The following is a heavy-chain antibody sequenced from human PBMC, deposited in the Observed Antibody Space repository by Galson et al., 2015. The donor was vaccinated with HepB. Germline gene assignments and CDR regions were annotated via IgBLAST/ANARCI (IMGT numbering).Heavy chain of an antibody. J-gene: IGHJ4*02. CDR2: INADGSEK. CDR3: ARARRHSTPDPHHFDY. D-gene: IGHD6-13*01. Sequence: SLRLSCAASGFTLRNYWMSWVRQAPGKGLEWVANINADGSEKYYVDPVRGRFTITRDNAENSVSLRMNSLRAEDTAVYYCARARRHSTPDPHHFDYWGQGTL. CDR1: GFTLRNYW. V-gene: IGHV3-7*01.